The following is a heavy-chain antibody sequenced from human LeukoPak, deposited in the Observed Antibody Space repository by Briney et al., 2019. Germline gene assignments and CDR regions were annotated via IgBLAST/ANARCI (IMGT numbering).Heavy chain of an antibody. J-gene: IGHJ4*02. CDR2: SSDSGGST. CDR1: GFTFNSYA. D-gene: IGHD1-26*01. CDR3: AKVVGATTRGYFDY. V-gene: IGHV3-23*01. Sequence: GGSLRLSCAASGFTFNSYAMSWVRQAPGKGLEWVSTSSDSGGSTYYADSVKGRFTISRDNSKDTLFLQMNSLRAEDTAVYYCAKVVGATTRGYFDYWDQGTLVTVSS.